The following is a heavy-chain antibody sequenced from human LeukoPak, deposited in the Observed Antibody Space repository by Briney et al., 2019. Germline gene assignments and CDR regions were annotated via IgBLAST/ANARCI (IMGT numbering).Heavy chain of an antibody. D-gene: IGHD3-22*01. CDR2: IYYSGST. CDR3: ARSGKLNYYDSSGYYYVTRAFDI. CDR1: GGSISSYY. V-gene: IGHV4-59*01. J-gene: IGHJ3*02. Sequence: SETLSLTCTVSGGSISSYYWSWIRQPPGKGLEWMGYIYYSGSTNYNPSLKSRVTISVDTSKNQFSLKLSSVTAADTAVYYCARSGKLNYYDSSGYYYVTRAFDIWGQGTMVTVSS.